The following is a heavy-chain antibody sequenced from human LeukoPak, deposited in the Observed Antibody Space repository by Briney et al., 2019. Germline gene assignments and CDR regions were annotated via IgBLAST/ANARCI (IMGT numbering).Heavy chain of an antibody. CDR2: IYYSGTT. Sequence: SETLSLTCTVSGGSISSSYWGWIRQPPGKGLEWIGYIYYSGTTNYNPSLKSRLALSVDTSKNQFSLKLSSMTAADTAVYYCARRGVCSGGTCLACDLWGQGTLVTVSS. V-gene: IGHV4-59*08. CDR3: ARRGVCSGGTCLACDL. D-gene: IGHD2-15*01. J-gene: IGHJ5*02. CDR1: GGSISSSY.